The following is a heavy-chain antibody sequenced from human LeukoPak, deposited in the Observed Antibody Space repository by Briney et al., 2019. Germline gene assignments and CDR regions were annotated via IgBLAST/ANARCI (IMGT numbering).Heavy chain of an antibody. Sequence: SETLSLTCTVSGGSISSYYWSWIRQPPGKGLEWIGYIYYSGSTNYNPSLKSRVTISVDTSKNQFSLKLSSVTAADTAVYYCAREYYDILTGSNPYYFDNWGQGTLVTVSS. J-gene: IGHJ4*02. CDR1: GGSISSYY. CDR2: IYYSGST. V-gene: IGHV4-59*01. CDR3: AREYYDILTGSNPYYFDN. D-gene: IGHD3-9*01.